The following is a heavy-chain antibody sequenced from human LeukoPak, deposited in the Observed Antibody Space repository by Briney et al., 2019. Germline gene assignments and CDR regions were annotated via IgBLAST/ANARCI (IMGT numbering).Heavy chain of an antibody. D-gene: IGHD7-27*01. Sequence: SETLSLTCTVSGGSISSYYWTWIRQPPGKGLEWIGYIYYSGSTNYNPSLKSRVTISVDTSKNQFSLKLTSVTAADTAVYYCATRKLGNDYWGRGTLVTVSS. CDR1: GGSISSYY. CDR3: ATRKLGNDY. J-gene: IGHJ4*02. CDR2: IYYSGST. V-gene: IGHV4-59*01.